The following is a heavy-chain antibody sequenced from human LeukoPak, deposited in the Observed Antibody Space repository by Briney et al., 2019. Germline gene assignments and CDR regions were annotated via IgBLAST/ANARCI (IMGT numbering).Heavy chain of an antibody. D-gene: IGHD2-15*01. CDR3: ATDPGYCSGGSCYSEYYFDY. J-gene: IGHJ4*02. CDR1: GYTLTELS. Sequence: ASVKVSCKVSGYTLTELSMHWVRQAPGKGLEWMGGFDPEDGETIYAQKFQGRVTMTEDTSTDTAYMELSSLRSEDTAVYYCATDPGYCSGGSCYSEYYFDYWGQGTLVTVSS. CDR2: FDPEDGET. V-gene: IGHV1-24*01.